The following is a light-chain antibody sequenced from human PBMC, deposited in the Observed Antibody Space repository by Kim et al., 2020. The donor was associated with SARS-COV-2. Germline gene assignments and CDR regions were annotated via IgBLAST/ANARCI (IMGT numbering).Light chain of an antibody. CDR3: QAWLRSTEV. V-gene: IGLV3-1*01. Sequence: VSPVTSASCTCSVDKLREEYSCWYQKKPGQSPVLFMYHDNKRPSGTPGRFSAFKSGLASSLTICGNLVMDEVDFCCQAWLRSTEVFGAGTKVTVL. J-gene: IGLJ2*01. CDR2: HDN. CDR1: KLREEY.